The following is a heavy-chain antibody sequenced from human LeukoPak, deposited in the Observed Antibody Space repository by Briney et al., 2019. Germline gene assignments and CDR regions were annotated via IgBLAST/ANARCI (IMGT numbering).Heavy chain of an antibody. J-gene: IGHJ4*02. V-gene: IGHV1-2*02. CDR3: ASSIVYCSSTSCYFN. CDR1: GYSFTGYE. D-gene: IGHD2-2*01. CDR2: INPNSGGT. Sequence: ASVKVSCKASGYSFTGYEMHWVRQAPGQGLEWMGWINPNSGGTNYAQKFQGRVTMTRDTSISTAYMELSRLRSDDTAVYYCASSIVYCSSTSCYFNWGQGTLVTVSS.